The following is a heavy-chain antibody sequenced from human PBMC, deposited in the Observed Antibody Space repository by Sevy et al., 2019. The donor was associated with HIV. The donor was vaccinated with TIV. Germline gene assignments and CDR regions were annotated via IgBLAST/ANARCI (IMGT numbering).Heavy chain of an antibody. J-gene: IGHJ3*01. V-gene: IGHV3-7*03. Sequence: GGSLRLSCVASGFTFSSYWMNWVRQAPGKGLEWEANIKQDGGEKYHVGSVQSRFTISRDNTKKSVYLQMNRLRVEDTAIYFCARGYYDISGYHNFGGAFDVWGQGTMVTVSS. D-gene: IGHD3-22*01. CDR1: GFTFSSYW. CDR3: ARGYYDISGYHNFGGAFDV. CDR2: IKQDGGEK.